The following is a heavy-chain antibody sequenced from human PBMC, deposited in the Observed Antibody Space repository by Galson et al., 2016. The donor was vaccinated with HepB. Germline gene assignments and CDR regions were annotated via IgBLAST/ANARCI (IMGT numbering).Heavy chain of an antibody. CDR1: GGSISSYNW. J-gene: IGHJ5*02. V-gene: IGHV4/OR15-8*01. Sequence: ETLSLTCAVSGGSISSYNWWSWVRQPPGEGLEWIGSISYNGDPYYNPSLKSRVTISVDTSTNQFSLNLRSVTAADTAVYYCAKDNWNDEGGWFDPWGQGTLTTVSS. CDR2: ISYNGDP. D-gene: IGHD1-1*01. CDR3: AKDNWNDEGGWFDP.